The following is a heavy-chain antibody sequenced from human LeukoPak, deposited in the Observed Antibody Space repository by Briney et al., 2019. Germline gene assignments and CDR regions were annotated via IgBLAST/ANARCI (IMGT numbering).Heavy chain of an antibody. J-gene: IGHJ4*02. CDR3: VRQFAS. CDR1: GFTFGDHI. V-gene: IGHV3-48*01. CDR2: VSGSGSTV. Sequence: GGSLRLSCAASGFTFGDHIMNWVRQLPGKKLEWVAYVSGSGSTVYYADSVKGRFTVSRDNGKSSLYLQMNSLRVEDTALYYCVRQFASWGQGTLVTVSS.